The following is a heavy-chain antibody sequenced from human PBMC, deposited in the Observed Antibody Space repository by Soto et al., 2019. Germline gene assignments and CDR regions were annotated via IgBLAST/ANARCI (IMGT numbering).Heavy chain of an antibody. V-gene: IGHV3-43*01. CDR3: AKAAEPRAPRTQYGMDV. CDR2: ISWDGGST. J-gene: IGHJ6*02. Sequence: PGGSLRLSCAASGFTFDDYTMHWVRQTPGKGLEWVSLISWDGGSTYYADSVKGRFTISRDNSKNSLYLQMNSLRTEDTALYYCAKAAEPRAPRTQYGMDVWGQGTTVTVSS. CDR1: GFTFDDYT.